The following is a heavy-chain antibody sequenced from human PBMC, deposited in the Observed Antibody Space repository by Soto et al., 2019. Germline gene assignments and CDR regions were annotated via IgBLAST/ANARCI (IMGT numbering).Heavy chain of an antibody. J-gene: IGHJ6*02. CDR1: GYIFTSYG. CDR2: INTDNGNT. D-gene: IGHD4-4*01. CDR3: AGTVEIPYYHGMDV. Sequence: QVQLVQSGAEVRKPGASVQVSCKASGYIFTSYGISWVRQAPGQGLEWMGWINTDNGNTKYAQKFEGRVTMTRDRSTATAYMELRSLRSDDTAVYYCAGTVEIPYYHGMDVWGQGTTVTVSS. V-gene: IGHV1-18*04.